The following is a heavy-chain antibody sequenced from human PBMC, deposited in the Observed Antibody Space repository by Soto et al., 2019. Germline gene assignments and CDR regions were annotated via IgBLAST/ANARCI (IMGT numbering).Heavy chain of an antibody. D-gene: IGHD3-10*01. Sequence: EVQLLESGGGLVQPGGSLRLSCAASGFSFDRYAMTWVRQAPGKGPEWVSGISYSGGRTSYADSVRGRFTTSRHNSKDTVYLQFNSLRADDTARYYCSKGGIWLGYFYLDVWRIGTTVTVSS. CDR2: ISYSGGRT. CDR3: SKGGIWLGYFYLDV. J-gene: IGHJ6*03. CDR1: GFSFDRYA. V-gene: IGHV3-23*01.